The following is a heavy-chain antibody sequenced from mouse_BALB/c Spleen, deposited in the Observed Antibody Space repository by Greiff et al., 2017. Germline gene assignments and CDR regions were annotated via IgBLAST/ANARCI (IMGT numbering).Heavy chain of an antibody. CDR2: ISSGGST. V-gene: IGHV5-6-5*01. J-gene: IGHJ2*01. CDR3: ARETTTVVATDY. D-gene: IGHD1-1*01. Sequence: EVQLQESGGGLVKPGGSLKLSCAASGFTFSSYAMSWVRQTPEKRLEWVASISSGGSTYDPDSVKGRFTISRDNARNILYLQMSSLRSEDTAMYYCARETTTVVATDYWGQGTTLTVSS. CDR1: GFTFSSYA.